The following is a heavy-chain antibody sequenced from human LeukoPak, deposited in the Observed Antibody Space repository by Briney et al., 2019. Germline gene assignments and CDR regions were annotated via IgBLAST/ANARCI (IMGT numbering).Heavy chain of an antibody. CDR2: IYYSGNT. Sequence: PSETLSLTCTVSGGSISSHYWSWIRQPPGKGLEWIEYIYYSGNTNYNPSLKSRVTISVDKSKNHFSLELTSVTAADTAVYYCARYGSGSYIDYWGQGTLVTVSS. CDR3: ARYGSGSYIDY. V-gene: IGHV4-59*11. D-gene: IGHD3-10*01. CDR1: GGSISSHY. J-gene: IGHJ4*02.